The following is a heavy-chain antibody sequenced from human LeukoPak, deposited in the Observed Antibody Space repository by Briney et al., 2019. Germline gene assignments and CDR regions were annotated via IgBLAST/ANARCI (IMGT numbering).Heavy chain of an antibody. D-gene: IGHD4-17*01. Sequence: SETLSLTCTVSGGSISSYYWSWIRQPPGKGLEWIGYIYYSGSTNYNPSLKSRVTISVDTSKNQFSLKLTSVTAADTAVYYCARSRLTSGDYVRYFDYWGQGTLVTVSS. J-gene: IGHJ4*02. V-gene: IGHV4-59*01. CDR3: ARSRLTSGDYVRYFDY. CDR2: IYYSGST. CDR1: GGSISSYY.